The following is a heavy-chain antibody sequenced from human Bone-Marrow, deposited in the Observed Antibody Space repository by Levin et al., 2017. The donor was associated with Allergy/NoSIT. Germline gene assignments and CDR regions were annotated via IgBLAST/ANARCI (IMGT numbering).Heavy chain of an antibody. CDR3: ARLSWIRNVFDM. J-gene: IGHJ3*02. Sequence: SETLSLTCTFSGGYMSSSNYFWGWIRQPPGKGLEWIGSIFYSGRTYDNASLKSRVTMSVDTSKNQFSLRLNSVTAADTAVYYCARLSWIRNVFDMWGHGTMVIVSS. CDR2: IFYSGRT. V-gene: IGHV4-39*01. D-gene: IGHD5-18*01. CDR1: GGYMSSSNYF.